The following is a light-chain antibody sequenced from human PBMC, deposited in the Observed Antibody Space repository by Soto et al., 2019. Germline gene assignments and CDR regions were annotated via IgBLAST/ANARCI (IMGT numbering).Light chain of an antibody. J-gene: IGKJ1*01. CDR1: QSVSSN. Sequence: EIVMTQSPATLSVSPGERATLSCRASQSVSSNFAGYQQKPGQAPTLLIYGASTRATGIPARFSGSGSGTDFTLTISRLQSEDFAVYYCQQYSSWPPWTFGQGTKVEIK. V-gene: IGKV3-15*01. CDR3: QQYSSWPPWT. CDR2: GAS.